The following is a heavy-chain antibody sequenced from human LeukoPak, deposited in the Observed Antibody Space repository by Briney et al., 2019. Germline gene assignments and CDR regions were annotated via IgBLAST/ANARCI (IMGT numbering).Heavy chain of an antibody. V-gene: IGHV1-69*10. CDR2: IIPILGLA. CDR1: GGTFSSYT. Sequence: SVKVSCKASGGTFSSYTISWVRHAPGQGLEWMGGIIPILGLANYAQKFQGRVTITADKSTSTAYMELSSLRSEDTAVYYCARELEYYSNYFDDCWGQGTLVTVSS. J-gene: IGHJ4*02. D-gene: IGHD4-11*01. CDR3: ARELEYYSNYFDDC.